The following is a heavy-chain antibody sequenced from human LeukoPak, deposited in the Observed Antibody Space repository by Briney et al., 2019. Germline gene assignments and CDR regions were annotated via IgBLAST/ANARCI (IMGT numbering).Heavy chain of an antibody. CDR1: GYTFTSYY. J-gene: IGHJ4*02. CDR3: ARGNRQYYDFWSGYSQVTGYFDY. Sequence: ASVKVSCKASGYTFTSYYMHWVRQAPGQGLEWMGIINPSGGSTSYAQKFQGRVTMTRDMSTSTVYMELSSLRSEDTAVYYCARGNRQYYDFWSGYSQVTGYFDYWGQGTLVTVSS. D-gene: IGHD3-3*01. V-gene: IGHV1-46*01. CDR2: INPSGGST.